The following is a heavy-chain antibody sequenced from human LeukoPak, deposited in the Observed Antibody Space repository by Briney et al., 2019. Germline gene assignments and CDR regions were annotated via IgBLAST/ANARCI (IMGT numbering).Heavy chain of an antibody. J-gene: IGHJ4*02. V-gene: IGHV4-61*02. CDR2: IYTSGST. D-gene: IGHD1-26*01. CDR3: TRGGELMNF. Sequence: SETLSLTCTVSGGSVNSGNYYWTWTRRPAGKRLEWIGRIYTSGSTNYSPSLKSRVTISIDASNNQFSLRLSSVTAADTAVYYCTRGGELMNFWGQGTLVTVSS. CDR1: GGSVNSGNYY.